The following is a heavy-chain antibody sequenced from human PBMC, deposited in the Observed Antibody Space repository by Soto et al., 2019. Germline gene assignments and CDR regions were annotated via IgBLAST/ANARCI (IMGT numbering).Heavy chain of an antibody. Sequence: GASVTVSCKASGYTFTSYYMHWVRQALGQGLEWMGRIDPSDSYTNYSPSFQGHVTISADKSISTAYLQWSSLKASDTAMYYCARERVIRTTDWFDPWGQGTLVTVSS. J-gene: IGHJ5*02. CDR1: GYTFTSYY. CDR3: ARERVIRTTDWFDP. D-gene: IGHD1-1*01. V-gene: IGHV5-10-1*01. CDR2: IDPSDSYT.